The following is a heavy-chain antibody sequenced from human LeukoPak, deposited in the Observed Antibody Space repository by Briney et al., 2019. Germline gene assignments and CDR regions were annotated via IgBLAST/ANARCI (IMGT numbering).Heavy chain of an antibody. D-gene: IGHD3-10*02. Sequence: ASVKVSCKASGYTFTSYYMHWVRQAPGQGLEWMGIINPSGGSTSYAQKFQGRVTMTRDMSTSTVYMELSSLRAEDAAVYYCAELGITMIGGVWGKGTTVTISS. CDR2: INPSGGST. CDR1: GYTFTSYY. J-gene: IGHJ6*04. CDR3: AELGITMIGGV. V-gene: IGHV1-46*01.